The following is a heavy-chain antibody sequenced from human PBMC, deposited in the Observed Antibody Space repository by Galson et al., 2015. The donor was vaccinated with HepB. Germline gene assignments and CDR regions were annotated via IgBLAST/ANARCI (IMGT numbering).Heavy chain of an antibody. CDR1: GYTFTSYG. CDR3: ASGPAYYDSSGYYSRDDY. CDR2: ISAHNGNT. Sequence: SVKVSCKASGYTFTSYGISWVRQAPGQGLEWMGWISAHNGNTNYAQKLQGRVTMTTDTSTSTAYMELRSLRSDDTAVYYCASGPAYYDSSGYYSRDDYWGQGTLVTVSS. D-gene: IGHD3-22*01. J-gene: IGHJ4*02. V-gene: IGHV1-18*04.